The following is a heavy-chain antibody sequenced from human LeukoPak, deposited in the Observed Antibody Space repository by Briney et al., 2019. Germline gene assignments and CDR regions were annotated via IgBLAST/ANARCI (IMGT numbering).Heavy chain of an antibody. Sequence: PSETLSLTCTVSGGSIRTYYWSWIRQPPGKGLEWIGYIYYSGSTNCNPSLKSRVTISVDTSKNQFSLKLSSVTAADTAVYYCARDRPPGTGYFDYWGQGTLVTVSS. CDR3: ARDRPPGTGYFDY. D-gene: IGHD1-14*01. V-gene: IGHV4-59*01. CDR1: GGSIRTYY. J-gene: IGHJ4*02. CDR2: IYYSGST.